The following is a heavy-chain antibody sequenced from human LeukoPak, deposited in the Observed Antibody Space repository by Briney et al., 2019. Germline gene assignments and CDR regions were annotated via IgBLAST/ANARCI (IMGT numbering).Heavy chain of an antibody. Sequence: ASVKVSCKXSGGTFSSYAISWVRQAPRQGLEWMGRIIPIFGTANYAQKFQGRVTITTDESTSTAYMELSSLRSEDTAVYYCAREPYSSSWYVDYWGQGALVTVSS. CDR1: GGTFSSYA. CDR3: AREPYSSSWYVDY. V-gene: IGHV1-69*05. J-gene: IGHJ4*02. D-gene: IGHD6-13*01. CDR2: IIPIFGTA.